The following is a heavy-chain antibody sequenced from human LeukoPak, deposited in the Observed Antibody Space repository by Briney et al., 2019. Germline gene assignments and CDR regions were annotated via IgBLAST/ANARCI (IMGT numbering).Heavy chain of an antibody. CDR2: ISYLGTNE. Sequence: GRSLRLSCAASGFTFSTYAMQWVRQAPGKGLKWVAVISYLGTNEYYADSVKGRFTISRDNSKNTLYLQMNSLRADDTGVYYCARVVEERLQLDVWGQGTTVTVSS. J-gene: IGHJ6*02. V-gene: IGHV3-30-3*01. CDR3: ARVVEERLQLDV. D-gene: IGHD5-24*01. CDR1: GFTFSTYA.